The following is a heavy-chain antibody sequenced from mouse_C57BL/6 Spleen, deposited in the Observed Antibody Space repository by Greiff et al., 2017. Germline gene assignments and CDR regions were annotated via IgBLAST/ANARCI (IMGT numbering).Heavy chain of an antibody. CDR2: IYPGDGDT. V-gene: IGHV1-82*01. CDR1: GYAFSSSW. CDR3: AKNHLLYAMDY. J-gene: IGHJ4*01. Sequence: QVQLKESGPELVKPGASVKISCKASGYAFSSSWMNWVKQRPGKGLEWIGRIYPGDGDTNYNGKFKGKATLTADKSSSTAYMQLSSLTSEDSAVYFCAKNHLLYAMDYWGQGTSVTVSS. D-gene: IGHD2-1*01.